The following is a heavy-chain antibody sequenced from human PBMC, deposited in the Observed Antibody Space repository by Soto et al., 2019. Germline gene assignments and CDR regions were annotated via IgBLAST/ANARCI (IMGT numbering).Heavy chain of an antibody. CDR3: ASGCSSTSCYRPYAEYFQH. V-gene: IGHV1-3*01. D-gene: IGHD2-2*01. Sequence: QVQLVQSGAEVKKPGASVKVSCKASGYTFTSYAMHWVRQAPGQRLEWMGWINAGNGNTKYSQKFQGRVTITADKSTSTAYMELSSLRSEDTAVYYCASGCSSTSCYRPYAEYFQHWGQGTLVTVSS. J-gene: IGHJ1*01. CDR1: GYTFTSYA. CDR2: INAGNGNT.